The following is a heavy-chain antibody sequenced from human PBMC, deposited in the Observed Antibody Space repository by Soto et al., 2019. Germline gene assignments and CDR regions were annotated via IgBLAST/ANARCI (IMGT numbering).Heavy chain of an antibody. CDR2: IDPRSGGT. Sequence: GASVKVSCKVSGYPITTYYIHWVRQAPGQGLEWMGGIDPRSGGTVYEQKFQGRVTMTRDTSIGTVYMDLSGLTSDDTALYYCATDDYGIFPYWGQGSLVTVSS. CDR1: GYPITTYY. J-gene: IGHJ1*01. D-gene: IGHD3-10*01. CDR3: ATDDYGIFPY. V-gene: IGHV1-2*02.